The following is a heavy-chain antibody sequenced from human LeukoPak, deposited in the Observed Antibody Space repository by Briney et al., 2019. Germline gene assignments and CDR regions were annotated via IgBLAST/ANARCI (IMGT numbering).Heavy chain of an antibody. CDR2: ISGSGGST. D-gene: IGHD3-3*01. J-gene: IGHJ4*02. Sequence: LSLTCTVSGGSISSGGYYWSWIRQHPGKGLEWVSAISGSGGSTYYADSVKGRFTISRDNSKNTLYLQMNSLRAEDTAVYYCAKDQPSYDFWSGYDYWGQGTLVTVSS. CDR3: AKDQPSYDFWSGYDY. V-gene: IGHV3-23*01. CDR1: GGSISSGGYY.